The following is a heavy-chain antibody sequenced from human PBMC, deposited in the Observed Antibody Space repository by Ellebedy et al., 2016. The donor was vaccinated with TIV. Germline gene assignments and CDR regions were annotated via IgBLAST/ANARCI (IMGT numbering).Heavy chain of an antibody. Sequence: KVSXKGSGYSFSNYWIAWVRQLPGKGLEWMGIVYPGDSDIRNSPPFKGQVNMSVDKAITTAYLQWNSLKTSDTAMYYCARQYCSGGSCYAGAFEIWGRGTMVTVSS. CDR3: ARQYCSGGSCYAGAFEI. CDR1: GYSFSNYW. CDR2: VYPGDSDI. D-gene: IGHD2-15*01. V-gene: IGHV5-51*01. J-gene: IGHJ3*02.